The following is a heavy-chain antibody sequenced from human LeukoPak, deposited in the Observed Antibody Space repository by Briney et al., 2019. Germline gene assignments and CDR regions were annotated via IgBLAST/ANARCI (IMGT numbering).Heavy chain of an antibody. V-gene: IGHV1-2*06. J-gene: IGHJ5*02. CDR2: INPNSGGT. CDR1: GYTFTGYY. Sequence: ASVKVSCKAAGYTFTGYYMFWVRQAPGQGLEWMGRINPNSGGTNYAQKFQGRVTMTRDTAISTAYMELSRLRSDDTAVYYCARGYCSGGSCYSVENWFDPWGQGTLVTVSS. CDR3: ARGYCSGGSCYSVENWFDP. D-gene: IGHD2-15*01.